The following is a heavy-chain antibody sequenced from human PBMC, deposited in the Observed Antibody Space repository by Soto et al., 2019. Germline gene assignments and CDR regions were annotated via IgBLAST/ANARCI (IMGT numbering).Heavy chain of an antibody. CDR1: GYTLTELS. D-gene: IGHD3-3*01. CDR2: FDPEDGET. Sequence: ASVKVSCKVSGYTLTELSMHWVRQAPGEGLEWMGGFDPEDGETIYAQKFQGRVTMTEDTSTDTAYMELSSLRSEDTAVYYCATDLIFGNYDFWYGMDVWGQGTTVTVSS. J-gene: IGHJ6*02. CDR3: ATDLIFGNYDFWYGMDV. V-gene: IGHV1-24*01.